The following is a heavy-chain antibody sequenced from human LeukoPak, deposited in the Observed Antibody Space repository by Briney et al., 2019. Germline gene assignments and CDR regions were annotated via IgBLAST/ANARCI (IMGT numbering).Heavy chain of an antibody. J-gene: IGHJ4*02. CDR2: IYYSGST. CDR3: ARQQLGSTEVDY. V-gene: IGHV4-59*08. D-gene: IGHD6-13*01. Sequence: PSETLSLTCTVSGGSISSYYWSWIRQPPGKGLEWFGYIYYSGSTNYNPSLKSRVTISVDTSKNQFSLKLSSVTAADTAVYYCARQQLGSTEVDYWGQGTLVTVSS. CDR1: GGSISSYY.